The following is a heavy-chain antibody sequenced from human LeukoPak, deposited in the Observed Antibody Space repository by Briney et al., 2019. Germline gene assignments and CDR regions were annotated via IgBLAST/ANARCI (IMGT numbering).Heavy chain of an antibody. Sequence: SETLSLTCTVSGGSSSIYYWSWIRQPAGKGLEWIGRIYTSGNTYYNPSLKSRVTMSVDTSKNQFSLNLSSVTAADTAVYYCARVFSVAGTFDYWGQGTLVTVSS. CDR2: IYTSGNT. V-gene: IGHV4-4*07. J-gene: IGHJ4*02. CDR3: ARVFSVAGTFDY. CDR1: GGSSSIYY. D-gene: IGHD6-19*01.